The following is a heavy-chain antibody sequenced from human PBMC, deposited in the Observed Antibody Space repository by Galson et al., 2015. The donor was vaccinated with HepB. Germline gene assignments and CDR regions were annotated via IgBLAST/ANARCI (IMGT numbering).Heavy chain of an antibody. CDR1: GGTFSSYA. CDR3: ARELGITGTYYYYYGMDV. J-gene: IGHJ6*02. D-gene: IGHD1-20*01. V-gene: IGHV1-69*04. CDR2: IIPILGIA. Sequence: SVKVSCKASGGTFSSYAISWVRQAPGQGLEWMGRIIPILGIANYAQKFQGRVTITADKSTSIAYMELSSLRSEDTAVYYCARELGITGTYYYYYGMDVWGQGTTVTVSS.